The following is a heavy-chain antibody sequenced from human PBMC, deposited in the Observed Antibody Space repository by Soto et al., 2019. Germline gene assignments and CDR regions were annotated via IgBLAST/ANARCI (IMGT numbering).Heavy chain of an antibody. CDR1: GGSISSGGYY. CDR3: AREGISYCGSGSYGDLLCYYYGMDV. CDR2: IYYSGST. D-gene: IGHD3-10*01. J-gene: IGHJ6*02. Sequence: SETLSLTCTVSGGSISSGGYYWSWIRQQPRKGLKRIGYIYYSGSTYYNPSLKSRVTISVDTSKNQFSLKLSSVTAADTAVYYCAREGISYCGSGSYGDLLCYYYGMDVWGQGTTVTISS. V-gene: IGHV4-31*03.